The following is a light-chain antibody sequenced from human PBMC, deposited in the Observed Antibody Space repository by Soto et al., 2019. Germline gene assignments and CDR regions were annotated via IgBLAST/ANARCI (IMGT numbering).Light chain of an antibody. J-gene: IGKJ5*01. CDR1: QSVGSD. CDR2: DTF. V-gene: IGKV3D-15*01. CDR3: QHYNNWPIT. Sequence: EILMTQSPAILSVSPWERATLSCRASQSVGSDLAWYQQEPGQAPKLLIYDTFNRATGIPARFSGSGSGTNFTLTISSLQPAEFAVYHCQHYNNWPITFGQGTRLE.